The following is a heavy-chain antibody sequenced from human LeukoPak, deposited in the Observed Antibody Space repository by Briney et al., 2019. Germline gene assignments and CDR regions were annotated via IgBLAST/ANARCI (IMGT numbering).Heavy chain of an antibody. V-gene: IGHV1-18*01. CDR3: ASGSRYFDWYDY. CDR1: GYTFTSYG. Sequence: ASVKLSCKASGYTFTSYGISWVRQAPGQGLEWMGWISAYNGNTNYAQKLQGRVTMTTDTSTSTAYMELRSLRSDDTAVYYCASGSRYFDWYDYWGQGTLVTVSS. D-gene: IGHD3-9*01. CDR2: ISAYNGNT. J-gene: IGHJ4*02.